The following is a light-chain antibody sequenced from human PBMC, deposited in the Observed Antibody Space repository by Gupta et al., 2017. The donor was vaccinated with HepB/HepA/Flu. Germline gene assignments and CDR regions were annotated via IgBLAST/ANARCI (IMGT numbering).Light chain of an antibody. V-gene: IGKV1-5*03. CDR1: QSISSW. J-gene: IGKJ1*01. CDR3: QQDNSYSMT. CDR2: MAS. Sequence: DIQMTQSPSTLSTSVGDRVTITCRASQSISSWLAWYQQKPGKAPKLLIYMASSLESGVPSRFSGSGSGTEFTLTISSLQPDDFATYYCQQDNSYSMTFGQGTKVEIK.